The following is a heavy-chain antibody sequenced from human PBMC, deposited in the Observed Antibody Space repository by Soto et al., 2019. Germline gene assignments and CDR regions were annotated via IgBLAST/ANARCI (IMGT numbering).Heavy chain of an antibody. CDR3: ARDGRTMDV. CDR2: ISSISTTI. J-gene: IGHJ6*02. CDR1: GFTFSTYS. V-gene: IGHV3-48*02. Sequence: LRLSCAASGFTFSTYSMSWVRQAPGKGLEWVSFISSISTTIYYADSVKGRFTVSRDNAKNTLYLQMSSLRDEDTGVYYCARDGRTMDVWGRGNTVTVSS.